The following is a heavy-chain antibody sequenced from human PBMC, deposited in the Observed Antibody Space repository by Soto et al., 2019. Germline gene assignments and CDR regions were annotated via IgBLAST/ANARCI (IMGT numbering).Heavy chain of an antibody. V-gene: IGHV3-7*03. CDR1: GFTFSSYW. CDR3: ARVAVRDIVLMGEAGYYYYMDV. J-gene: IGHJ6*03. D-gene: IGHD2-8*01. CDR2: IKQDGSEK. Sequence: GGSLRLSCAASGFTFSSYWMSWVRQAPGKGLEWVANIKQDGSEKYYVASVKGRFTISRDNAKNSLYLQMNSLRAEDTAVYYSARVAVRDIVLMGEAGYYYYMDVWGKGTTVTVSS.